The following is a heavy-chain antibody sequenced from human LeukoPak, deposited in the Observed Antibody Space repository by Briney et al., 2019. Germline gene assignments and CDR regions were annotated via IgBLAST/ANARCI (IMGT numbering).Heavy chain of an antibody. D-gene: IGHD6-13*01. CDR3: AKGVYIAAAQNGY. CDR1: DDSISTYY. CDR2: IYYSGTT. V-gene: IGHV4-59*01. J-gene: IGHJ4*02. Sequence: SETLSLTCTVSDDSISTYYWSWIRQPPGKGLEWIGYIYYSGTTNYNPSLKSRVTISVDTSKNQFSLKLSSVTAADTAVYYCAKGVYIAAAQNGYWGQGTLVTVSS.